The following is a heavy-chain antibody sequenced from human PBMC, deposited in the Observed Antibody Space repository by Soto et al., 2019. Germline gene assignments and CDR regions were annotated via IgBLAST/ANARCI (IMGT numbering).Heavy chain of an antibody. CDR1: GFTVSSYG. Sequence: GGSLRLSCSVSGFTVSSYGVNWVRQAPGKGLEWVSYISSSSTIYYADSVKGRFTISRDNAKNSLFLQMNSLRDEDTGVYYCARFRSGWGFDYWGQGTLVTVSS. V-gene: IGHV3-48*02. CDR2: ISSSSTI. D-gene: IGHD6-19*01. CDR3: ARFRSGWGFDY. J-gene: IGHJ4*02.